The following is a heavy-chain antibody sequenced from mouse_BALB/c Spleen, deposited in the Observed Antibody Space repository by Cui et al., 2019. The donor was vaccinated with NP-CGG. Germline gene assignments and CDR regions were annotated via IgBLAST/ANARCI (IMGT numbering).Heavy chain of an antibody. J-gene: IGHJ2*01. CDR1: GYTFTSYW. V-gene: IGHV1-72*01. D-gene: IGHD1-1*01. CDR2: IDPNSGGT. CDR3: ARYDYYGSSYFDY. Sequence: QVQLQQPGSELVKPGASVKLSCKASGYTFTSYWLHWVEQRPGRGLEWIGRIDPNSGGTKFNEKFKSRATLTVDKPSSTAYMQLSSLTSEDSAVYYCARYDYYGSSYFDYWGQGTTLTVSS.